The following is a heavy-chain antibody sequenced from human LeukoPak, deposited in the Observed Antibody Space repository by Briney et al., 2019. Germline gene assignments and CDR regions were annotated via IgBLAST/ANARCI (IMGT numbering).Heavy chain of an antibody. J-gene: IGHJ4*02. CDR2: INAGNGHT. CDR1: GYTFTSYA. D-gene: IGHD6-19*01. CDR3: ARDIGSGWGNYFDY. Sequence: ASVKVSCKASGYTFTSYAMHWVRQAPGQRLEWMGWINAGNGHTKYSQKFQGRVTITRDTSASTAYMELSSLRSEDTAVYYCARDIGSGWGNYFDYWGQGTLVIVSS. V-gene: IGHV1-3*01.